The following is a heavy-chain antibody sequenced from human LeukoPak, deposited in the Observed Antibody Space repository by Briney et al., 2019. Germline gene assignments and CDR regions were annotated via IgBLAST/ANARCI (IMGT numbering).Heavy chain of an antibody. Sequence: PSETLSLTCTVSGGSISTYYWSWIRRPPGKGLEWIAYIHASGPTNYNPSLKSRITISVNTSKNQFSLKLSSVTAADTAVYYCARHDAGIAARPFDNWGQGTLVTVSS. CDR1: GGSISTYY. D-gene: IGHD6-6*01. V-gene: IGHV4-4*09. CDR2: IHASGPT. CDR3: ARHDAGIAARPFDN. J-gene: IGHJ4*02.